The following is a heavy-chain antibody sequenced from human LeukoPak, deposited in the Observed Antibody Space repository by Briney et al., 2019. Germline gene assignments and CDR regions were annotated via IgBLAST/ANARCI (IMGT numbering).Heavy chain of an antibody. V-gene: IGHV3-30*18. J-gene: IGHJ4*02. Sequence: GGSLRLSCAASGFTFSSYGVHWVRQAPGKGLEWVAVISYDGSNKYYADSVKGRFTISRDNSKNTLYMQMNSLRAEDTAVYYCAKSPEGVRNYWGQGTLVTVSS. CDR1: GFTFSSYG. D-gene: IGHD2-2*01. CDR2: ISYDGSNK. CDR3: AKSPEGVRNY.